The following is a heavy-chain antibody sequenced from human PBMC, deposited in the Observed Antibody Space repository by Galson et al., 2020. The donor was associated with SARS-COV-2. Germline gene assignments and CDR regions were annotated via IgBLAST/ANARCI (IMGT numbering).Heavy chain of an antibody. Sequence: GGSLRLSCAASGFTFSNYAMNWVRQAPGKGLEWVSAIRGSDASTYYADSVKGRFIISRDNTNNSLFLQMSSLRAEDTAVYYCAKARGGSSLRPPGYFYYYMDGWGKGTTVTVSS. D-gene: IGHD5-18*01. CDR3: AKARGGSSLRPPGYFYYYMDG. CDR2: IRGSDAST. J-gene: IGHJ6*03. CDR1: GFTFSNYA. V-gene: IGHV3-23*01.